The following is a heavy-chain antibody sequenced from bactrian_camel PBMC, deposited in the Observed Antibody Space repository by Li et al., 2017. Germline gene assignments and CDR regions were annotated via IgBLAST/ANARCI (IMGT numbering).Heavy chain of an antibody. Sequence: QVQLVESGGGSVQAGESLTLSCVNSGATYSSYCVAWFRQTPGKEREAVARICDRGGTLYADSVKGRFTISEDKVKRAVTLQMNSLKLEDTATYYCAGKTHFAAAAGPWDDFGFWAQGTQVTVS. D-gene: IGHD1*01. CDR2: ICDRGGT. CDR1: GATYSSYC. J-gene: IGHJ6*01. V-gene: IGHV3-3*01. CDR3: AGKTHFAAAAGPWDDFGF.